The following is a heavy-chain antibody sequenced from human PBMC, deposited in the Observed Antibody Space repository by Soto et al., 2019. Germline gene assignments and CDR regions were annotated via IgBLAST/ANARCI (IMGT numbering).Heavy chain of an antibody. CDR3: ARQRPTDGRWEFANYDGMDV. J-gene: IGHJ6*02. V-gene: IGHV4-59*08. CDR2: IYYSEST. CDR1: GGSISSYY. D-gene: IGHD1-26*01. Sequence: PSETLSLTCTVSGGSISSYYWSWIRQPPGKGLEWIGYIYYSESTKYNPSLKSRVTISVDTSKNQFSLKLSSVTAADTAVYYCARQRPTDGRWEFANYDGMDVWGQGTPVTVSS.